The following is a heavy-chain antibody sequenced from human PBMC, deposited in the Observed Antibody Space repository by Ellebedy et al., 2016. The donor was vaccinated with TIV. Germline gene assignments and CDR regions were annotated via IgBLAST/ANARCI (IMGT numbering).Heavy chain of an antibody. CDR2: IKQDGSEK. V-gene: IGHV3-7*01. Sequence: GGSLRLXCAASGFTFSTYWMSWVRLAPGKGLEWVANIKQDGSEKYYVDSVKGRFTISRDNAKNSLYLQMNSQRAEDTAVYYCAREAPEGAIDYWGQGTLVTVSS. CDR1: GFTFSTYW. D-gene: IGHD1-14*01. CDR3: AREAPEGAIDY. J-gene: IGHJ4*02.